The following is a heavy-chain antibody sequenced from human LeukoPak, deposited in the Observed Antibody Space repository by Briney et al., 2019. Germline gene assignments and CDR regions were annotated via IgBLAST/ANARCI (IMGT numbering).Heavy chain of an antibody. V-gene: IGHV3-23*01. D-gene: IGHD1-26*01. CDR2: ISGSGGST. CDR1: GFTFSSYS. J-gene: IGHJ4*02. Sequence: PGGSLRLSCAASGFTFSSYSMNWVRQAPGKGLEWVSAISGSGGSTYYADSEKGRFTISRDNSKNTLYLQMNSLRAEDTAVYYCAKDPAGDYYFDYWGQGTLVTVSS. CDR3: AKDPAGDYYFDY.